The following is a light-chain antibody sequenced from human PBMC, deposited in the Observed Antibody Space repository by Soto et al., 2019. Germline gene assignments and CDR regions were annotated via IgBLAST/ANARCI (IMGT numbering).Light chain of an antibody. J-gene: IGLJ1*01. CDR1: SSDVGNYNR. Sequence: CVLPKPAYVSGSPVRSVTISYKGTSSDVGNYNRVSWYQQPPGTAPKLMIYEVSNRPSGVPDRFSGSKSGNTASLTISGLQAEDEADYYCSSYTSSNTYVFGTGTKVTVL. V-gene: IGLV2-18*02. CDR2: EVS. CDR3: SSYTSSNTYV.